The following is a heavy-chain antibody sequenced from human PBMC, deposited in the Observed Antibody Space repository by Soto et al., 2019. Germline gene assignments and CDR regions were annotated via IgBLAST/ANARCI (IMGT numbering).Heavy chain of an antibody. Sequence: GESLKISCQASVYNFATYWIAWVRQMPGKGLEYMGIIYPGNSDARYSPSFQGQATFSADKSISTAYLHWSSLKASDTAMYYCARHGFYGDYASNYFDPWGQGTLVTVSS. CDR3: ARHGFYGDYASNYFDP. J-gene: IGHJ5*02. V-gene: IGHV5-51*01. CDR1: VYNFATYW. CDR2: IYPGNSDA. D-gene: IGHD4-17*01.